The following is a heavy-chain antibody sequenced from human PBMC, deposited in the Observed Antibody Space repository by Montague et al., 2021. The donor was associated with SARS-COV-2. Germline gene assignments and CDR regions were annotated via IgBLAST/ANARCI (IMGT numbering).Heavy chain of an antibody. J-gene: IGHJ3*01. D-gene: IGHD3-10*01. CDR2: ISYEGSKK. CDR3: VKAFQFLWLGQFARDAFDL. Sequence: SLRLSCAASGFSFNNFGIHWVRQAPDKGLEWVAVISYEGSKKNFADSVQGRFVISRDSSQNTVYLQMNSLRVEDTAMYYCVKAFQFLWLGQFARDAFDLWGQGTLVSVSS. V-gene: IGHV3-30*18. CDR1: GFSFNNFG.